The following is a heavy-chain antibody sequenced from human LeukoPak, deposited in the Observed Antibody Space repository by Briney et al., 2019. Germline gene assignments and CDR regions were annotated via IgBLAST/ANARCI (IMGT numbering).Heavy chain of an antibody. J-gene: IGHJ5*02. D-gene: IGHD3-3*01. CDR2: ISPSGGST. V-gene: IGHV1-46*01. CDR3: ARDLYDFWSGYYEKRAGWFDP. Sequence: GASVKLSCKAFGYTFTGYWMHWVRQAPGQGPEWMGVISPSGGSTIYAQKFKGRVTLTRDMSTSTAYMELRSLRSDDTAVYYCARDLYDFWSGYYEKRAGWFDPWGQGTLVTVSS. CDR1: GYTFTGYW.